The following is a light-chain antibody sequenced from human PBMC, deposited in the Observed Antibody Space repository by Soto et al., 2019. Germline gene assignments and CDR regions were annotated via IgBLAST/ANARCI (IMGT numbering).Light chain of an antibody. CDR1: SSNIGAGYD. Sequence: QSALTQPPSVSGAPGQRVTISYTGSSSNIGAGYDVHWYQQLPGTAPKLLIYGNSNRPSGVPDRFSGSKSGTSASLAITGLQAEDEADFYCQSHDSSLSAYVFGTGTKVTAL. V-gene: IGLV1-40*01. J-gene: IGLJ1*01. CDR2: GNS. CDR3: QSHDSSLSAYV.